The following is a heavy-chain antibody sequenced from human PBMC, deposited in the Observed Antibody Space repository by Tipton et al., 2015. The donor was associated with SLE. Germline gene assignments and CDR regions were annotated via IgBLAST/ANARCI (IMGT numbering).Heavy chain of an antibody. CDR2: IYYSGST. CDR1: GGSISSSSYY. Sequence: TLSLTCTVSGGSISSSSYYWGWIRQPPGKGLEWIGYIYYSGSTYYNPSLKSRVTISVDTSKNQFSLKLSSVTAADTAVYYCARVRYYDILSGLRRPYDAFDIWGQGTMVTVSS. CDR3: ARVRYYDILSGLRRPYDAFDI. V-gene: IGHV4-31*03. J-gene: IGHJ3*02. D-gene: IGHD3-9*01.